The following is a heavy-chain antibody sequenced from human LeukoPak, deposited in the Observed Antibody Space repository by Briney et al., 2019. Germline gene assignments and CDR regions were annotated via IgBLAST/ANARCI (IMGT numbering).Heavy chain of an antibody. V-gene: IGHV3-53*01. Sequence: PGGSLRLSCAASGFTVSSNYMSWVRQAPGKGLEWVSVIYSGGSTYYADSVKGRFTISRDNSKNTLYLQMNSLRAEDTAVYYCARVVEGYSGYERDWGQGTLVTVSS. J-gene: IGHJ4*02. D-gene: IGHD5-12*01. CDR3: ARVVEGYSGYERD. CDR2: IYSGGST. CDR1: GFTVSSNY.